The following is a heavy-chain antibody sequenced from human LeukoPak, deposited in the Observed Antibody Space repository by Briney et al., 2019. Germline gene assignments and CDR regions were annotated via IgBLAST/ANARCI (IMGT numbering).Heavy chain of an antibody. D-gene: IGHD5-12*01. CDR1: GFTFSSYA. J-gene: IGHJ5*02. CDR2: IKQDGSEK. V-gene: IGHV3-7*01. Sequence: GGSLRLSCAASGFTFSSYAMSWVRQAPGKGLEWVANIKQDGSEKYYVDSVKGRFTISRDNAKNSLYLQMNSLRAEDTAVYYCARDPDIGWFDPWGQGTLVTVSS. CDR3: ARDPDIGWFDP.